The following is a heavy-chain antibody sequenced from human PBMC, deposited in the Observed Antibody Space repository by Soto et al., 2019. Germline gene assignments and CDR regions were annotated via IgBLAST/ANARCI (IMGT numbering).Heavy chain of an antibody. V-gene: IGHV4-31*03. CDR3: ARVNALYYYYGMDV. CDR2: IYYSGSA. CDR1: GGSISSGDYY. Sequence: QVQLQESGPGLVKPSQTLSLTCTVSGGSISSGDYYWSWIRQHPGKGLEWIGYIYYSGSAYYNPYLTSRVTXXVXTXXNQFSLKLTSVTAADTAVYYGARVNALYYYYGMDVWGQGTTVTVSS. J-gene: IGHJ6*02.